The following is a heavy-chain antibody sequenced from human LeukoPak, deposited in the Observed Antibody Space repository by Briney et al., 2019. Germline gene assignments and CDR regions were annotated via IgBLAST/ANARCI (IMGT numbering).Heavy chain of an antibody. V-gene: IGHV3-48*03. Sequence: PGGSLGLSCAASGFTFSSYEMNWVRQAPGKGLEWVSYISSSGSTIYYADSVKGRFTITRDNAKNSLYLQMNSLRAEDTAVYYCATLGHPFDYWGQGRLVTVSS. CDR1: GFTFSSYE. CDR3: ATLGHPFDY. CDR2: ISSSGSTI. J-gene: IGHJ4*02.